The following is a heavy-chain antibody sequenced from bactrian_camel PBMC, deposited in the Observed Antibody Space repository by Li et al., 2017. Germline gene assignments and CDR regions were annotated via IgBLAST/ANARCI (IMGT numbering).Heavy chain of an antibody. CDR1: GYRYTRSC. CDR2: IYTGDGAT. D-gene: IGHD7*01. Sequence: HVQLVESGGDSVQTGGSLRLSCAVSGYRYTRSCMGWFRQVPGKQREGVAAIYTGDGATYYADSVKGRFTISKDNVKNTLYLQMNDLKSEDTAMYYCAADNVNLQLARHYSYWGQGTQVTVS. CDR3: AADNVNLQLARHYSY. V-gene: IGHV3S54*01. J-gene: IGHJ4*01.